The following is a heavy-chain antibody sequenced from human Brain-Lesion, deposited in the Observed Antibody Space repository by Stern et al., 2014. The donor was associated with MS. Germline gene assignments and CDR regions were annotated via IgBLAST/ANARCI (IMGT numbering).Heavy chain of an antibody. Sequence: VQLVESGAEVKKPGASVKVSCKVSGYTLTALSMHWVRQAPSKGLEWMGGFDPEDGETIYAQKFQGRVTMTEDTSTDTAYMELSSLRSEDTAVYYCATLSPGAGGNYYRHFDYWGQGTLVTVSS. D-gene: IGHD1-26*01. CDR3: ATLSPGAGGNYYRHFDY. CDR1: GYTLTALS. CDR2: FDPEDGET. V-gene: IGHV1-24*01. J-gene: IGHJ4*02.